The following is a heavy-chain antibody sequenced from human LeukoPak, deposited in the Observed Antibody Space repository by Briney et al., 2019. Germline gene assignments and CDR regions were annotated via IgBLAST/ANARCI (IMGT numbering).Heavy chain of an antibody. CDR1: GFTFRNYV. V-gene: IGHV3-7*01. CDR2: IKQDGSEK. D-gene: IGHD1-7*01. CDR3: ARAGSFWHYVY. Sequence: PGGSLRLSCAASGFTFRNYVIHWVRQAPGKGLEWVANIKQDGSEKYYVDSVKGRFTISRDNAKNSLSLQMNSLRVEDTAVYYCARAGSFWHYVYWGQGTLVTVSS. J-gene: IGHJ4*02.